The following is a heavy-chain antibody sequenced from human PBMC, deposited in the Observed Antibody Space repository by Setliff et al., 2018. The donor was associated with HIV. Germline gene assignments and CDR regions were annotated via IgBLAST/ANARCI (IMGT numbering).Heavy chain of an antibody. CDR1: GYSFTNYW. Sequence: GESLKISCTGSGYSFTNYWIGWVRQMPGKGLEWMEIIFPGDSDTRYSPSFQGQVTISADTSISTAYLQWRSLKASDTAMYYCARQPGRAAMGRENYYYYYMDVWGKGTTVTVSS. V-gene: IGHV5-51*01. CDR3: ARQPGRAAMGRENYYYYYMDV. D-gene: IGHD2-2*01. J-gene: IGHJ6*03. CDR2: IFPGDSDT.